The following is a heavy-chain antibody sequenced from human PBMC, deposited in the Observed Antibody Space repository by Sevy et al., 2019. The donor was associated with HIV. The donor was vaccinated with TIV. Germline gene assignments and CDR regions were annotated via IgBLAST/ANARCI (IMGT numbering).Heavy chain of an antibody. J-gene: IGHJ3*02. Sequence: TLSLTCAVSGVSISSGAYSWNWIRQPPGKGLEWIGYIYHTGNTYYNPSLKSRITISLDRSKNQFSLSLSSVTAADTAVYFCARDGGTMTTPGSFDIWGQGTMVIVSS. CDR1: GVSISSGAYS. D-gene: IGHD4-17*01. V-gene: IGHV4-30-2*01. CDR2: IYHTGNT. CDR3: ARDGGTMTTPGSFDI.